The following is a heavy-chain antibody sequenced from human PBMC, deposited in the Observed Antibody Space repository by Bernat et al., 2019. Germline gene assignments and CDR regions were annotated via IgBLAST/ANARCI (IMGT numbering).Heavy chain of an antibody. V-gene: IGHV3-74*01. D-gene: IGHD2-15*01. J-gene: IGHJ4*02. CDR3: ATDKYCNGDRCAPNDFDY. Sequence: EVQLVESGGGLVQPGGSLRLSCVASGFTFSSSWMHWVRQAPGKGLVWVSRINIDGSITSYADSVRGRLTIARDNAKKTVYLQMNSLRAEDTALYYCATDKYCNGDRCAPNDFDYWGQGTLVTVSS. CDR1: GFTFSSSW. CDR2: INIDGSIT.